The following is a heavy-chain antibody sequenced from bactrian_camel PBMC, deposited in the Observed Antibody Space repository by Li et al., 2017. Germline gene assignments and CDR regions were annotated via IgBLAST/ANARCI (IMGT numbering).Heavy chain of an antibody. D-gene: IGHD5*01. CDR2: IDRGAGPT. J-gene: IGHJ4*01. CDR1: GFTFSSYW. V-gene: IGHV3S25*01. Sequence: QLVESGGGPVQAGGSLKLSCAASGFTFSSYWMYWVRQAPGKGLEWVSAIDRGAGPTYYADSVKGRLTISRDDAKNTVYLQMNSLRPDDTGVYYCAARDTGLCGIMSAYNYWGQGTQVTVS. CDR3: AARDTGLCGIMSAYNY.